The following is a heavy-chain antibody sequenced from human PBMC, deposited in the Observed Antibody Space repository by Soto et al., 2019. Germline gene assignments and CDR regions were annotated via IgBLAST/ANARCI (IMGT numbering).Heavy chain of an antibody. D-gene: IGHD6-19*01. J-gene: IGHJ4*02. CDR1: GFNFKKFA. V-gene: IGHV3-23*01. Sequence: EVQLLESGGGVVQPGGSLRLSCVASGFNFKKFAMAWVRQAPGEGLEWVSGISCCGGSTSYADSVKGRFSIARADSKNTLSLQMNSLRVEDTAQYYCAKADGEQWLVPHLDNWGQGTLVTVS. CDR2: ISCCGGST. CDR3: AKADGEQWLVPHLDN.